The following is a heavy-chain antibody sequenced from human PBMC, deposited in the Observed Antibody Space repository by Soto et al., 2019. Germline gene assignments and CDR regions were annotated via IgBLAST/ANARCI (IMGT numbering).Heavy chain of an antibody. Sequence: GGSLRLSCAASGFAVGDPYMSWIRQAPGKGLEWISYISSSGSTIYYADSVKGRFTISRDNAKKSLYLQMDSLTADDTAVYYCARGGASVTTPFDYWGQGTQVTVSS. D-gene: IGHD4-17*01. J-gene: IGHJ4*02. CDR2: ISSSGSTI. CDR1: GFAVGDPY. V-gene: IGHV3-11*01. CDR3: ARGGASVTTPFDY.